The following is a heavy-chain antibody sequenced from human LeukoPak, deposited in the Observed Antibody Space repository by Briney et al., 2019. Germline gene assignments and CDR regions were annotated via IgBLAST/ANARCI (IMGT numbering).Heavy chain of an antibody. D-gene: IGHD2-15*01. J-gene: IGHJ6*02. CDR3: ARDSLGYCSGGSCYDYYYYYGIDT. V-gene: IGHV4-59*01. CDR1: GGSISSYY. CDR2: IYYSGST. Sequence: SETLSLTCTVSGGSISSYYWSWIRQPPGKGLERIGYIYYSGSTNYNPSLKSRVTISVDTSKNQFSLKLSSVTAADTAVYYCARDSLGYCSGGSCYDYYYYYGIDTWGPGNPLTVSS.